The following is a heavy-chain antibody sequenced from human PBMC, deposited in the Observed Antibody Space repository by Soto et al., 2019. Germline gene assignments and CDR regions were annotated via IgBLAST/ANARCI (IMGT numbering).Heavy chain of an antibody. CDR3: ALILPIAAAGAPYWFDP. CDR1: GFTFSNYW. D-gene: IGHD6-13*01. CDR2: IKQDGSQK. J-gene: IGHJ5*02. Sequence: EVQLVESGGGWVQPGGSLRLSCAASGFTFSNYWMTWVRQAPGKGLEWVANIKQDGSQKYYVVTVKGRFTITRDNAKNPLSLKMISLRAINTALYSCALILPIAAAGAPYWFDPWGQGTLVTVSS. V-gene: IGHV3-7*01.